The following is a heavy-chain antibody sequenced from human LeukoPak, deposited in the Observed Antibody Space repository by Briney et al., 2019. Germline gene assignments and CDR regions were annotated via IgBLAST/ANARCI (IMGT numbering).Heavy chain of an antibody. CDR3: ARDRPPSRLLWFGELRDFDY. Sequence: SETLSLTCTVSGGSISSYYWSWIRQPAGKGLEWIGRIYTSGSTNYNPSLKSRVTMSVDTSKNQFSLKLSSVTAADTAVYYCARDRPPSRLLWFGELRDFDYWGQGTLVTVSS. CDR2: IYTSGST. J-gene: IGHJ4*02. CDR1: GGSISSYY. D-gene: IGHD3-10*01. V-gene: IGHV4-4*07.